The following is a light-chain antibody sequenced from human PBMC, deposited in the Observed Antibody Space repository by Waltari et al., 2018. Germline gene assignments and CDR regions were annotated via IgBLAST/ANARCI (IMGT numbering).Light chain of an antibody. CDR3: QQYYNTPWT. CDR1: QSVLYTSNNNNY. J-gene: IGKJ1*01. Sequence: DIVMTQSPDSPAVSLGERATINCKSSQSVLYTSNNNNYLAWYQQKPGQPPKLLIYWASSREAGVPDRFSGSGSGTDFTLTISSLQAEDVARYYCQQYYNTPWTFGQGTKVVIK. V-gene: IGKV4-1*01. CDR2: WAS.